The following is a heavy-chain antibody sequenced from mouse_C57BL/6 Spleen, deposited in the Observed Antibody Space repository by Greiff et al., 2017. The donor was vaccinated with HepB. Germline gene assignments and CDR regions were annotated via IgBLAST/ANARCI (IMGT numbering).Heavy chain of an antibody. CDR2: INPSSGYT. Sequence: QVQLKQSGAELAKPGASVKLSCKASGYTFTSYWMHWVNQRPGQGLEWIGYINPSSGYTKYNQKFKDKATLTADKSSSTAYMQLSSLTYEDSAVYYCARSLTTVVATSYYFDYWGQGTTLTVSS. J-gene: IGHJ2*01. CDR3: ARSLTTVVATSYYFDY. D-gene: IGHD1-1*01. CDR1: GYTFTSYW. V-gene: IGHV1-7*01.